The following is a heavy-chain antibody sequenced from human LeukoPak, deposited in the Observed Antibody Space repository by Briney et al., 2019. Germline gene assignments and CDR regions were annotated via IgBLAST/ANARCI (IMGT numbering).Heavy chain of an antibody. CDR3: ARRSRYCSSTSCSNSPYNYYYYYYMDV. CDR2: IYYSGST. D-gene: IGHD2-2*01. J-gene: IGHJ6*03. CDR1: GGSISSYY. Sequence: SETLSLTCTVSGGSISSYYWSWIRQPPGKGLEWIGYIYYSGSTYYNPSLKSRVTISVDTSKNQFSLKLSSVTAADTAVYYCARRSRYCSSTSCSNSPYNYYYYYYMDVWGKGTTVTVSS. V-gene: IGHV4-59*12.